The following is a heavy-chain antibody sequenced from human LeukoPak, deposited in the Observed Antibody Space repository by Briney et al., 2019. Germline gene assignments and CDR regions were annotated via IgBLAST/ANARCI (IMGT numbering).Heavy chain of an antibody. Sequence: SQTLSLTCAVSGGSISSGGYSWSWIRQPPGKGLEWIGCVYHSGSTYYNPSLKSRVTISVDRSKNQFSLKLSSVTAADTAVYYCASGEDFGGVIVTFDYWGQGTLVTVSS. J-gene: IGHJ4*02. CDR3: ASGEDFGGVIVTFDY. CDR2: VYHSGST. CDR1: GGSISSGGYS. D-gene: IGHD3-16*02. V-gene: IGHV4-30-2*01.